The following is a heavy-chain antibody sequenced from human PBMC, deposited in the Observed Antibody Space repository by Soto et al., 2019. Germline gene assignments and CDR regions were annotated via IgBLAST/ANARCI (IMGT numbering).Heavy chain of an antibody. CDR1: GFTFSDYY. D-gene: IGHD2-21*02. CDR2: SKNKADSYAT. V-gene: IGHV3-72*01. CDR3: TVCGMGTDFAAA. Sequence: EVQLVESGGGLVQPGGSLRLSCAASGFTFSDYYMDWVRQAPGKGLEWVGRSKNKADSYATEFAASVKGRFTISRDTSKTPLYLQTSSLKTEDTAVYYRTVCGMGTDFAAAWGQGILATVSS. J-gene: IGHJ4*02.